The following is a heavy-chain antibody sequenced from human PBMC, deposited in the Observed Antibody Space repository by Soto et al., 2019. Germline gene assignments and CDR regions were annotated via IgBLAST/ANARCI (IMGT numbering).Heavy chain of an antibody. J-gene: IGHJ5*02. Sequence: SETLSLTCTVSGGAINSYYWTWIRQPAGKGLEWIGRIYSSGSTKYNPSLQSRVTMSLDTSKNQFSLRLTSVTAADTAVYYCARGQRFSDWFDPWGQGTLVTVSS. CDR2: IYSSGST. D-gene: IGHD3-3*01. V-gene: IGHV4-4*07. CDR1: GGAINSYY. CDR3: ARGQRFSDWFDP.